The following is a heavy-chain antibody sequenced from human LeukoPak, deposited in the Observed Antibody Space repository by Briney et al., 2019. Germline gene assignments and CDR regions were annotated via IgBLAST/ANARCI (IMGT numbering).Heavy chain of an antibody. V-gene: IGHV1-2*02. D-gene: IGHD3-9*01. CDR2: INPNSGGT. J-gene: IGHJ4*02. CDR3: ARSADYDILTGYYM. CDR1: GYTFTGCY. Sequence: ASVKVSCKASGYTFTGCYMHWVRQAPGQGLEWMGWINPNSGGTNYAQKFQGRVTMTRDTSISTAYMELSRLRSDDTAVYYRARSADYDILTGYYMWGQGTLVTVSS.